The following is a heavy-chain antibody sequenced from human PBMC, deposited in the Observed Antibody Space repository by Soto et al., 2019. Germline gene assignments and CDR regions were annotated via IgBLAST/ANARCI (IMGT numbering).Heavy chain of an antibody. J-gene: IGHJ4*02. CDR1: GGSISSTNYY. CDR2: IYYSGST. D-gene: IGHD3-22*01. V-gene: IGHV4-31*03. Sequence: SETLSLTCTVSGGSISSTNYYWDWIRQPPGKGLEWIGYIYYSGSTYYNPSLKSRVTISVDTSKNQFSLKLSSVTAADTAVYYCARGYDSSGYPIDYWGQGTLVTVSS. CDR3: ARGYDSSGYPIDY.